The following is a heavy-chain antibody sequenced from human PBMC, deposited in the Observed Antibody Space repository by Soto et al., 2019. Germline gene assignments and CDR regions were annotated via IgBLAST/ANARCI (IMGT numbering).Heavy chain of an antibody. V-gene: IGHV3-30-3*01. CDR1: GFTFSSYA. CDR3: AFSRKKGYSYGPGPFDY. J-gene: IGHJ4*02. CDR2: ISYDGSNK. D-gene: IGHD5-18*01. Sequence: PGGSLRLSCAASGFTFSSYAMHWVRQAPGKGLEWVAVISYDGSNKYYADSVKGRFTISRDNSKNTLYLQMNSLRAEDTAVYYCAFSRKKGYSYGPGPFDYWGQGTLVTVSS.